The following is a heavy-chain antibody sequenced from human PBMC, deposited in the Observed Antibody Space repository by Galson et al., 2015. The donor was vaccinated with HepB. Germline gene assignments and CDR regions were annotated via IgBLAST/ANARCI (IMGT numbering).Heavy chain of an antibody. Sequence: SLRLSCAASGFSFRAYAMNWVRQAPGKGLEWVAVISYDGRGEKYANSVKGRFTISRDNSKNTLSLEMNNLGTEDTAVYYCAKDSPYDGSGENYYNGMDVWGQGTTVTV. CDR1: GFSFRAYA. V-gene: IGHV3-30*18. CDR3: AKDSPYDGSGENYYNGMDV. CDR2: ISYDGRGE. J-gene: IGHJ6*02. D-gene: IGHD3-22*01.